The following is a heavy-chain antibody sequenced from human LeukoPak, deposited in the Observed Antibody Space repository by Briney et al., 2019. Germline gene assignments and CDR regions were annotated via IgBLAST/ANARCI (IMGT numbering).Heavy chain of an antibody. J-gene: IGHJ5*02. CDR1: GYTFTGYY. CDR3: ARGPRRGTMVRGVLPNWFDP. D-gene: IGHD3-10*01. CDR2: INPNSGGT. V-gene: IGHV1-2*02. Sequence: ASVKVSCKASGYTFTGYYMHWVRQAPGQGLEWMGWINPNSGGTNYAQKFQGRVTMTRNTSISTAYMELSSLRSEDTAVYYCARGPRRGTMVRGVLPNWFDPWGQGTPVTVSS.